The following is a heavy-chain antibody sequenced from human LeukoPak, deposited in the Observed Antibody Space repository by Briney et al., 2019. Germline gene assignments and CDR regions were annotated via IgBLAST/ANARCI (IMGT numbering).Heavy chain of an antibody. CDR3: ARPKGIRHYYYYMDV. V-gene: IGHV4-34*01. CDR2: INHSGST. D-gene: IGHD1-14*01. J-gene: IGHJ6*03. Sequence: SETLSLTCAVYGGSFSGYYWSWIRQPPGKGLEWIGEINHSGSTNYNPSLKSRVTISVDTSKNQFSLRLSSVTAADTAVYYCARPKGIRHYYYYMDVWGKGTTVTVSS. CDR1: GGSFSGYY.